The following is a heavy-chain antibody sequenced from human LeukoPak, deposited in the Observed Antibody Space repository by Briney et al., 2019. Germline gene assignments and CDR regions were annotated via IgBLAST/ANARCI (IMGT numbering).Heavy chain of an antibody. J-gene: IGHJ4*02. CDR3: AGEQQLWGFDY. D-gene: IGHD6-13*01. CDR1: GFTFSSYA. V-gene: IGHV3-30-3*01. Sequence: GRSLRLSCAASGFTFSSYAMHWVRQAPGKGLEWVAVISYDGSNKYYADSVKGRFTISRDNSKNTLYLRMNSLRAEDTAVYYCAGEQQLWGFDYWGQGTLVTVSS. CDR2: ISYDGSNK.